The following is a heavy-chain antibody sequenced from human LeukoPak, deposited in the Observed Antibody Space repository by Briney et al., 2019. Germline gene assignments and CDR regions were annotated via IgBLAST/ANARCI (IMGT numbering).Heavy chain of an antibody. Sequence: SETLSLTCTVSGGSISSSSYYWGWIRQPPGKGLEWIGSIYYSGSTYYNPSLKSRVTISVDTSKNQFSLKLSSVTAADTAVYYCVREYYDILTGYYQFDPWGQGTLVSVSS. CDR3: VREYYDILTGYYQFDP. D-gene: IGHD3-9*01. CDR1: GGSISSSSYY. CDR2: IYYSGST. V-gene: IGHV4-39*07. J-gene: IGHJ5*02.